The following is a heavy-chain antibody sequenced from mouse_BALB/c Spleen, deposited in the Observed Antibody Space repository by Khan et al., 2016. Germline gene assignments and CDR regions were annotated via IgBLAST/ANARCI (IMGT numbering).Heavy chain of an antibody. Sequence: EVKLLESGGGLVQPGGSLKLSCAASGFDFSRYWMSWVRQAPGKGLEWIGEINPDSSTINYTPSLKDKFIISRDNAKNTLYLLMSKVRSEDTALYYCARPPLYYGYAWFAYWGQGTLVTVSA. V-gene: IGHV4-1*02. CDR1: GFDFSRYW. J-gene: IGHJ3*01. D-gene: IGHD1-2*01. CDR2: INPDSSTI. CDR3: ARPPLYYGYAWFAY.